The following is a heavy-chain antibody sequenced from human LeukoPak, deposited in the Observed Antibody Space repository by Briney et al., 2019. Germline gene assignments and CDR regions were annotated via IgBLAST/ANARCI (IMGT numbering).Heavy chain of an antibody. D-gene: IGHD6-19*01. J-gene: IGHJ3*02. CDR1: GGSISSYY. V-gene: IGHV4-59*01. CDR3: AREVSHSRGWYGDAFDI. CDR2: IYYSGST. Sequence: SETLSLTCTVSGGSISSYYWSWIRQPPGKGLEWIGYIYYSGSTNYNPSLKSRVTISVDTSKNQFSLKLSSVTAAGTAVYYCAREVSHSRGWYGDAFDIWGQGTMVTVSS.